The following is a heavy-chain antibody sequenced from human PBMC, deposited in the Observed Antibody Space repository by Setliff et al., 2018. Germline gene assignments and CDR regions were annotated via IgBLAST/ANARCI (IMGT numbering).Heavy chain of an antibody. CDR1: GGSISSYYW. CDR2: IFSNDEK. Sequence: ETLSLTCTVSGGSISSYYWSWIRQPPGKALEWLAHIFSNDEKSYNTSLKTRLTISKDTSKKQVVLTMTNMDPVDTATYYCAHDSPGANGFEYWGQGTLVTVSS. J-gene: IGHJ4*02. V-gene: IGHV2-26*01. CDR3: AHDSPGANGFEY. D-gene: IGHD2-8*01.